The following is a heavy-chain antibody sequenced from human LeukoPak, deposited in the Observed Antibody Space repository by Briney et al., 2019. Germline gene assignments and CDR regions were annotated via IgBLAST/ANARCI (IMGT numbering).Heavy chain of an antibody. J-gene: IGHJ4*02. Sequence: PSETLSLTCAVYGGSFSGYYWSWTRQPPGKGLEWIGEINHSGSINYNPSLKSRVTISVDTSKNQFSLKLSSVTAADTAVYYCARRVGYCTNGVCSDYWGQGTLVTVSS. D-gene: IGHD2-8*01. CDR3: ARRVGYCTNGVCSDY. V-gene: IGHV4-34*01. CDR1: GGSFSGYY. CDR2: INHSGSI.